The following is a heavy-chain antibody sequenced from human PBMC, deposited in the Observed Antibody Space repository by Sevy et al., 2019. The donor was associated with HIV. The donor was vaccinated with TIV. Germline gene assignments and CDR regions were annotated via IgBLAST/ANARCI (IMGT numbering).Heavy chain of an antibody. D-gene: IGHD3-22*01. CDR3: ASGGRHYYDSSGYYEFGTFDY. CDR1: GGSISSYY. J-gene: IGHJ4*02. Sequence: SETLSLTCTVSGGSISSYYWSWIRQPPGKGLEWIGYIYYSESTNYNPSLKSRVTISVDTSKNQFSLKLSSVTAADTAVYYCASGGRHYYDSSGYYEFGTFDYWGQGTLVTVSS. CDR2: IYYSEST. V-gene: IGHV4-59*01.